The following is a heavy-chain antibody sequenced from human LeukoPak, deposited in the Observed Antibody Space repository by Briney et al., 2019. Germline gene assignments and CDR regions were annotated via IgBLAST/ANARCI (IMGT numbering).Heavy chain of an antibody. V-gene: IGHV5-51*01. CDR2: IYPGDSDT. CDR3: ARRDDILTGAVNFDY. J-gene: IGHJ4*02. D-gene: IGHD3-9*01. Sequence: GESLKISCKGSGYGFTNYWIGWVRQMPGKGMEWMGIIYPGDSDTTYSPSFQGQVTISADKSISTAYLQWSSLKASDTAMYYCARRDDILTGAVNFDYWGQGTLVTVSS. CDR1: GYGFTNYW.